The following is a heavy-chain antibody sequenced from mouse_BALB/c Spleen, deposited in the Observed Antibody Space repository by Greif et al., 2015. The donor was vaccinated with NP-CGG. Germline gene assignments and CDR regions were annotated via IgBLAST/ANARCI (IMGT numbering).Heavy chain of an antibody. V-gene: IGHV3-6*02. J-gene: IGHJ3*01. CDR1: GYSITSGYY. D-gene: IGHD1-2*01. CDR3: ARGGGTTAPFAY. CDR2: ISYDGSN. Sequence: EVHLVESGPGLVKPSQSLSLTCSVTGYSITSGYYWNWIRQFPGNKLEWMGYISYDGSNNYNPSLKNRISITRDTSKNQFFLKLNSVTTEDTATYYCARGGGTTAPFAYWGQGTLVTVSA.